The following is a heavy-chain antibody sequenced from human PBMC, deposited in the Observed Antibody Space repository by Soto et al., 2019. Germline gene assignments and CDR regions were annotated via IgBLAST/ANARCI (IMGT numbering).Heavy chain of an antibody. J-gene: IGHJ4*02. V-gene: IGHV4-39*01. Sequence: LSLTCTVSGGSLSSSSYYWGWIRQPPGKGLEWIGSIFYSGITYYNPSLKSRVTISVDTSKNQFSLKLSSVTAADTAVYFCARGRGVEVATILGYYFDYWGQGTLVTVSS. CDR2: IFYSGIT. CDR3: ARGRGVEVATILGYYFDY. D-gene: IGHD5-12*01. CDR1: GGSLSSSSYY.